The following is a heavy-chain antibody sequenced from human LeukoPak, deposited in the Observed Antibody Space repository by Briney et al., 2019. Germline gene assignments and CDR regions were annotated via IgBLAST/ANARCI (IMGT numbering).Heavy chain of an antibody. V-gene: IGHV3-20*01. J-gene: IGHJ3*02. CDR2: INWNGGST. CDR1: GFTFDDYG. CDR3: ARDDHALLWFGELWGADAFDI. Sequence: GGSLRLSCAASGFTFDDYGMSWVRQAPGKGLEWVSGINWNGGSTGYADSVKGRFTISRDNAKNSLYLQMNSLRAEDTALYHCARDDHALLWFGELWGADAFDIWGQGIMVTVSS. D-gene: IGHD3-10*01.